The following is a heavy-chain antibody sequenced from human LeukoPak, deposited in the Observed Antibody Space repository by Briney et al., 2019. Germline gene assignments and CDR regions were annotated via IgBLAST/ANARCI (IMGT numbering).Heavy chain of an antibody. Sequence: SETLSLTCTVSGGSISSNTYYWSWIRQPPGKGLEWIGSIRYSGRTYYKPSLKSRVTLSVDTSKNQLLLNLRAVTAADTAMYYCAREFNGSPDYLGQGTLVTVSS. J-gene: IGHJ4*02. CDR3: AREFNGSPDY. D-gene: IGHD6-25*01. V-gene: IGHV4-39*02. CDR2: IRYSGRT. CDR1: GGSISSNTYY.